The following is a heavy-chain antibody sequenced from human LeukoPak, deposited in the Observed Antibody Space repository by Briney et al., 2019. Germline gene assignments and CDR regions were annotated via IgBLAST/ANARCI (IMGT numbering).Heavy chain of an antibody. CDR1: GGSISSGSYD. CDR3: ARGFYFDY. J-gene: IGHJ4*02. V-gene: IGHV4-61*02. CDR2: IYTSGST. Sequence: SQTLSLTCTISGGSISSGSYDWSWIRQPAGKGLEWIGRIYTSGSTNYNPSLKRPLTISVDASRTQFSLKLSSVPAADTAVYYCARGFYFDYWGQGTLLTVSS. D-gene: IGHD3-3*01.